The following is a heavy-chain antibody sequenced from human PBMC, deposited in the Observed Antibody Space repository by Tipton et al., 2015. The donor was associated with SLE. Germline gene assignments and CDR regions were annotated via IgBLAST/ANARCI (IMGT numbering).Heavy chain of an antibody. Sequence: QLVQSGAEVKKPGASVKVSCKASGYTFSNYGISWVRQARGQGLEWMGWISVFNGKTNHGQKFQGRVTMTTDTSTSTAYMELRSVRSDDTAVYYCAIAVAGTLFFDYWGQGALVTVSS. J-gene: IGHJ4*02. CDR1: GYTFSNYG. CDR2: ISVFNGKT. V-gene: IGHV1-18*01. D-gene: IGHD6-19*01. CDR3: AIAVAGTLFFDY.